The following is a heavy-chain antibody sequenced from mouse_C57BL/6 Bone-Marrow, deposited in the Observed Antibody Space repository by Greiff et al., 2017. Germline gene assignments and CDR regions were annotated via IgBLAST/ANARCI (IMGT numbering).Heavy chain of an antibody. CDR1: GYAFSSSW. CDR3: ARGGAWFAY. V-gene: IGHV1-82*01. J-gene: IGHJ3*01. CDR2: LYPGDGDT. Sequence: QVQLQQSGPELVKPGASVKISCKASGYAFSSSWMNWVKQRPGKGLEWIGRLYPGDGDTNYNGTFKGKATLTADKSSSTAYMQLSSLTSEDSAVYFCARGGAWFAYWGQGTLVTVSA.